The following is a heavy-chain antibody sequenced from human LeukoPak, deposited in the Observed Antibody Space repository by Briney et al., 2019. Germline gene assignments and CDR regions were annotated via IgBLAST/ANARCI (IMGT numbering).Heavy chain of an antibody. Sequence: GGSLRLSCAASGFTFSSYSMNWVRQAPGKGLEWVSSISSSSSYIYYADSVKGRFTISRDNAENSLYLQMNSLRAEDTAVYYCARDSTVVPAAIDYFDYWGQGTLVTVSS. V-gene: IGHV3-21*01. CDR3: ARDSTVVPAAIDYFDY. CDR2: ISSSSSYI. J-gene: IGHJ4*02. D-gene: IGHD2-2*01. CDR1: GFTFSSYS.